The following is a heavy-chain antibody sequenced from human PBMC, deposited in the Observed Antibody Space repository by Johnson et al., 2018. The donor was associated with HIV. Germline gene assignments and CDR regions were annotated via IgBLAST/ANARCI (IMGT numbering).Heavy chain of an antibody. CDR1: GFTFSNYA. D-gene: IGHD3-22*01. J-gene: IGHJ3*02. CDR2: ISYDGSNK. CDR3: ARDYYCSSAYYYKDVESAFDI. Sequence: QVQLVESGGGVVQPGRSLRLSCAASGFTFSNYAMYWVRQAPGKGLEWVALISYDGSNKYYSDSVKGRFTISRANSKNTLYLQMNSLRPEDTAVYYCARDYYCSSAYYYKDVESAFDIWGQGEWSPSLQ. V-gene: IGHV3-30-3*01.